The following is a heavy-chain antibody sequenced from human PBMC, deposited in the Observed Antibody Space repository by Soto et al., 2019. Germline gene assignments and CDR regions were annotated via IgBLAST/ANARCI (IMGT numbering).Heavy chain of an antibody. V-gene: IGHV5-51*01. J-gene: IGHJ5*02. CDR1: GYSFTSYW. D-gene: IGHD3-22*01. Sequence: GEALKISWKGSGYSFTSYWIGWVRQMPGKGLELMGIIYPGDSDTRYSSSFQGQVTISADKSISTAYLQWRSLKASDTAMYYCARIPYYYDSSGYYRPGWFDXWGQGTLVTVSX. CDR3: ARIPYYYDSSGYYRPGWFDX. CDR2: IYPGDSDT.